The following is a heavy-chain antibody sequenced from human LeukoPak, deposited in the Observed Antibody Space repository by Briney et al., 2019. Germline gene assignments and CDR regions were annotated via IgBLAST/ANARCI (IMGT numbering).Heavy chain of an antibody. CDR2: ISTGGGNT. CDR1: GFTFSSYT. V-gene: IGHV3-23*01. Sequence: AGGSLRLSCTASGFTFSSYTMSWVRQAPGKGLKWVSTISTGGGNTYYADSAQGRFTVSRDDSKNTLYLQMNSLRAEDTAVYYCAKDGGLWISAHWGDSWGRGTLVTVSS. D-gene: IGHD2-2*03. CDR3: AKDGGLWISAHWGDS. J-gene: IGHJ4*02.